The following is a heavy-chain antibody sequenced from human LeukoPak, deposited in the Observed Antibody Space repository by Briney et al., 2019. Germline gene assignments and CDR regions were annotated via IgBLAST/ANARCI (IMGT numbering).Heavy chain of an antibody. Sequence: PSETLSLTCTVSGGSVNSGSYYWNWIQQPPGKGLEWIGYIYYSGSTNYNPSLKSRVTISVDTSKNQFSLKLSSVTAADTAVYYCARAAYSGSYHSDYWGQGTLVTVSS. CDR1: GGSVNSGSYY. CDR3: ARAAYSGSYHSDY. D-gene: IGHD1-26*01. V-gene: IGHV4-61*01. J-gene: IGHJ4*02. CDR2: IYYSGST.